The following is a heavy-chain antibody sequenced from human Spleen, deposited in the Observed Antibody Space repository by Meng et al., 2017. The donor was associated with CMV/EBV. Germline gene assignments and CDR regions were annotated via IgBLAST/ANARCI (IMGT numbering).Heavy chain of an antibody. CDR3: ARTHSLWSGYYSVRFDP. CDR2: INPNSGGT. J-gene: IGHJ5*02. Sequence: ASVKVSCKASGYTFTDYYIHWVRQAPGQGLEWMGWINPNSGGTNYAQNFQSRVAMTRDTSISTAYMELSRLRSDDTAVYYCARTHSLWSGYYSVRFDPWGQGTLVTVSS. V-gene: IGHV1-2*02. CDR1: GYTFTDYY. D-gene: IGHD3-3*01.